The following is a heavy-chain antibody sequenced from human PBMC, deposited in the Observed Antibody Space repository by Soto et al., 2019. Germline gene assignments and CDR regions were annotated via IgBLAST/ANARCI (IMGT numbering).Heavy chain of an antibody. Sequence: SETLSLTCAVYGGSFSGYYWSWIRQSPGKGLEWIGQINHSGSANYHPSLKSRVTISLDTSKNEFSLELSSVTAADTAVYYCARWLGYGPHFDYWGQGTLVTVSS. D-gene: IGHD5-12*01. J-gene: IGHJ4*02. CDR1: GGSFSGYY. V-gene: IGHV4-34*01. CDR2: INHSGSA. CDR3: ARWLGYGPHFDY.